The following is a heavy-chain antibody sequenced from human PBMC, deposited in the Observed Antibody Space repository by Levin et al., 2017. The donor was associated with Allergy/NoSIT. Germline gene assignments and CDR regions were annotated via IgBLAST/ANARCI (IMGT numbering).Heavy chain of an antibody. CDR3: ARAGGGYSDYGGYFWFDP. V-gene: IGHV4-61*01. D-gene: IGHD5-12*01. Sequence: SQTLSLTCTVSNGSVSSGSYYWSWIRQPPGKGLEWIGYIYYTGSTNYNPSLKSRVTISVDTSKNQFSLKLSSVTAADTAVYYCARAGGGYSDYGGYFWFDPWGQGTLFTVSS. J-gene: IGHJ5*02. CDR1: NGSVSSGSYY. CDR2: IYYTGST.